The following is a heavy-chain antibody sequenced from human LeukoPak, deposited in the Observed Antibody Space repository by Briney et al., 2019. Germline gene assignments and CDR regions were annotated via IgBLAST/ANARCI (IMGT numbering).Heavy chain of an antibody. J-gene: IGHJ4*02. CDR3: ARARYSSSWACNY. CDR1: GGSISSYY. Sequence: PSETLSLTCTVSGGSISSYYWSWIRQPPGKGLEWIGYIYYSGSTNYNPSLKSRVTISVDTSKNQFSLKLSSVTAADTAVYYCARARYSSSWACNYWGQGTLVTVSS. V-gene: IGHV4-59*01. CDR2: IYYSGST. D-gene: IGHD6-13*01.